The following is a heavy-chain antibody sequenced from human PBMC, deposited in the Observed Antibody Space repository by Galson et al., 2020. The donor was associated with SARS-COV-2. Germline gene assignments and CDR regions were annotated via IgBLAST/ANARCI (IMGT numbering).Heavy chain of an antibody. CDR3: ARDRKLVTTVTTVDYYYYGMDV. D-gene: IGHD4-17*01. Sequence: ASVKVSCKASGYTFTGYYMHWVRQAPGQGLEWMGCINPNSGGTNYAQKFQGWVTMTRDTSISTAYMELSRLRSDDTAVYYCARDRKLVTTVTTVDYYYYGMDVWGQGTTVTVSS. CDR2: INPNSGGT. V-gene: IGHV1-2*04. CDR1: GYTFTGYY. J-gene: IGHJ6*02.